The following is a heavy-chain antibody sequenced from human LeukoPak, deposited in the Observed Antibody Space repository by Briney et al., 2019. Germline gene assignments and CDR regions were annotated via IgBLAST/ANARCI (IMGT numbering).Heavy chain of an antibody. V-gene: IGHV4-34*01. Sequence: SETLSLTCAVYGGSFSGYYWSWIRQPPGKGLEWIGEINHSGSTNYNPSLKSRVTISVDTSKNQFSLKLSSVTAADTAVYYCARLGYSGSYYERTFDIWGQGTMVTVSS. J-gene: IGHJ3*02. D-gene: IGHD1-26*01. CDR2: INHSGST. CDR3: ARLGYSGSYYERTFDI. CDR1: GGSFSGYY.